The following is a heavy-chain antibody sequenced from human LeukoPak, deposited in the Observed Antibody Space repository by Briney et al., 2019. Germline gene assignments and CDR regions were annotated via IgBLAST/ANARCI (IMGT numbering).Heavy chain of an antibody. CDR2: IRYDGSNK. CDR3: AQLTDTSPSY. J-gene: IGHJ4*02. CDR1: GVTFSSNG. Sequence: GGPLRLSCAASGVTFSSNGMHWVGQAPAKGLEWVAFIRYDGSNKYYADSVKGRFTISRDNSKNTLYLQMNSLRTEDTAVYYCAQLTDTSPSYWGQGTQVTVSS. V-gene: IGHV3-30*02. D-gene: IGHD2-2*01.